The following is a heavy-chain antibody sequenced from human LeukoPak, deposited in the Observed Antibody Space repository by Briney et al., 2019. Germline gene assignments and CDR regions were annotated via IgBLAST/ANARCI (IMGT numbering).Heavy chain of an antibody. CDR3: AAGWYYYDSSGYSADAFDI. D-gene: IGHD3-22*01. V-gene: IGHV4-61*01. Sequence: SETLSLTCTVSGGSISSGSYYWSWIRQPPGKGLEWIGYIYYSGSTNYNPSLKSRVTISVDTSKNQFSLKLSSVTAADTAVYYCAAGWYYYDSSGYSADAFDIWGQGTMVTVSS. J-gene: IGHJ3*02. CDR2: IYYSGST. CDR1: GGSISSGSYY.